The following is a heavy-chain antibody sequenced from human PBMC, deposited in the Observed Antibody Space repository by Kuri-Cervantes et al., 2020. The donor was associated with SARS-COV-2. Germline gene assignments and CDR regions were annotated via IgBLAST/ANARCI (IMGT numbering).Heavy chain of an antibody. CDR1: GFTFSSYW. J-gene: IGHJ4*02. CDR3: ARDSGRYSSGWYTRRTPYFDY. D-gene: IGHD6-19*01. CDR2: IKQDGSEK. V-gene: IGHV3-7*01. Sequence: GGSLRLSCAASGFTFSSYWMSWVRQAPGKGLEWVANIKQDGSEKYYVDFVKGRFTISRDNAKNSLYLQMNSLRAEDTAVYYCARDSGRYSSGWYTRRTPYFDYWGQGTLVAVSS.